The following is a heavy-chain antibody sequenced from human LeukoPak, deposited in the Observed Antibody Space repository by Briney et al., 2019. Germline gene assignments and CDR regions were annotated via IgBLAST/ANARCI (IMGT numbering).Heavy chain of an antibody. J-gene: IGHJ4*02. D-gene: IGHD3-10*01. CDR1: GFTFSSYA. Sequence: GGSLRLSCAASGFTFSSYAMHWVRQAPGKGLEWVSGISWNSGSIGYADSVKGRFTISRDNSKNTLYLQMNSLRAEDTAVYYCAREGVTMVRGVTGGYFDYWGQGTLVTVSS. V-gene: IGHV3-9*01. CDR2: ISWNSGSI. CDR3: AREGVTMVRGVTGGYFDY.